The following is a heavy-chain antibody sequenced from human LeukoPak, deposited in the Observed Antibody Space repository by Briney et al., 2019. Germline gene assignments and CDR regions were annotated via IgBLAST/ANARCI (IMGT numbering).Heavy chain of an antibody. V-gene: IGHV4-4*07. J-gene: IGHJ5*02. CDR2: IYISGST. D-gene: IGHD3-16*01. CDR1: GDSFTTYH. Sequence: SETLSLTCTVSGDSFTTYHWNWIRQPAGKGLEWIGRIYISGSTNYNPSLKSRVSVSADTSKNQISLRLTSVTAADTAVCYCARQIGGDYFDPWGQGTLVIVSP. CDR3: ARQIGGDYFDP.